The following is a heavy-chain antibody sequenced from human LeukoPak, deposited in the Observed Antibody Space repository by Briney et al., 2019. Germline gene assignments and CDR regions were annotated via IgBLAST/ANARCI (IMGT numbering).Heavy chain of an antibody. CDR2: INPTSGAT. CDR3: ARGPYDRYLDY. CDR1: GYTFTGYY. Sequence: ASVKVSCKASGYTFTGYYIHWVRQAPGQGLEWMGWINPTSGATNYAQKFQGRVTMTRDTSISTAYMELSRLRSDDTAVYYCARGPYDRYLDYWGQGTLVTVSS. D-gene: IGHD3-9*01. J-gene: IGHJ4*02. V-gene: IGHV1-2*02.